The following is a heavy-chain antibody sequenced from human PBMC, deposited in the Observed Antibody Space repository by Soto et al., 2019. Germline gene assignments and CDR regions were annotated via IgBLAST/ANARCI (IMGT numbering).Heavy chain of an antibody. J-gene: IGHJ6*02. CDR3: AKDRAGYSRGMDV. Sequence: QVQLVESGGGVVQPGMSLRLSCEVSGFTFSDYGMHWVRQAPGKGLEWVTLISYDGVHKYYADSVKGRFTISRDNSKNTLYLQVSSLRPDDTAVYYCAKDRAGYSRGMDVWGQGTTVTVSS. D-gene: IGHD6-13*01. CDR1: GFTFSDYG. CDR2: ISYDGVHK. V-gene: IGHV3-30*18.